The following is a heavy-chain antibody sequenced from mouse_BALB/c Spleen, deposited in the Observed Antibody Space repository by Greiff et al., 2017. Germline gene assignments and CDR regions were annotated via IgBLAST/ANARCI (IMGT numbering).Heavy chain of an antibody. CDR3: ARHDYYAY. CDR1: GFNFSSYG. CDR2: ISSGGSYT. J-gene: IGHJ3*01. Sequence: EVKLMESGGDLVKPGGSLKLSCAASGFNFSSYGMSWVRQTPDKRLEWVATISSGGSYTYYPDSVKGRFTISRDNAKNTLYLQMSSLKSEDTAMYYCARHDYYAYWGQGTLVTVSA. D-gene: IGHD2-13*01. V-gene: IGHV5-6*01.